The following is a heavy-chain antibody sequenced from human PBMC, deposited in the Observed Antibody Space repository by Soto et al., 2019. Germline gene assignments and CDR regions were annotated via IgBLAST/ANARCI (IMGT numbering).Heavy chain of an antibody. CDR3: ARAKAVVIAALDI. CDR1: GFMFNNSA. V-gene: IGHV3-23*01. D-gene: IGHD2-21*01. Sequence: LRLSCKASGFMFNNSAMTWVRQAPGQGLQWVASVSDNGGSRGGTHYADSVKGRFTISRDNSKNTLYLQLDSLTGADTAVYYCARAKAVVIAALDIWGQGTMVTVSS. CDR2: VSDNGGSRGGT. J-gene: IGHJ3*02.